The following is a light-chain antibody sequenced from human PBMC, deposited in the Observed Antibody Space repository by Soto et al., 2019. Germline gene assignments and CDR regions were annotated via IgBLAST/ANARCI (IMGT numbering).Light chain of an antibody. CDR2: TTS. J-gene: IGKJ4*01. CDR3: QQSYSTPPT. V-gene: IGKV1-39*01. CDR1: QSLTGR. Sequence: DIQMTQSPSTLSASIGDRVTLTCRASQSLTGRLAWYQQKPGKAPDLLIYTTSSLQSGVPSRFSGSGSGTDFTLTISSLQPEDFATYYCQQSYSTPPTFGGGTNVEIK.